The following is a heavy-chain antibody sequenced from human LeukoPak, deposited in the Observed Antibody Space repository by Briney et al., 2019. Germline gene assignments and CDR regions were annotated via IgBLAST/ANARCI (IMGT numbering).Heavy chain of an antibody. CDR2: INPNSGGT. CDR3: ARVGTTVTTLSWFDP. V-gene: IGHV1-2*02. Sequence: ASVKVSCKASGYTFTGYHMRWVRQAPGQGLEWMGWINPNSGGTNFAQKFQGRVTMTRDTSISTAYMELSRLRSDDTAVYFCARVGTTVTTLSWFDPWGQGTLVTVSS. D-gene: IGHD4-17*01. J-gene: IGHJ5*02. CDR1: GYTFTGYH.